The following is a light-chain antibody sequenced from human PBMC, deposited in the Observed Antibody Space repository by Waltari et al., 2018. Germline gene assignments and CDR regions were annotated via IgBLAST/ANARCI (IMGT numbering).Light chain of an antibody. V-gene: IGLV2-23*01. CDR1: SSDVGSNNL. J-gene: IGLJ1*01. CDR3: CSYAGSSTYV. Sequence: QSALTQPASVSGSPGQSITISCTGTSSDVGSNNLVSWYQQHPGKAPKLMIYEGSKRPSGVSKRFSGSKSGNTASLTISGLQAEDEAYYYCCSYAGSSTYVFGTGTKVTVL. CDR2: EGS.